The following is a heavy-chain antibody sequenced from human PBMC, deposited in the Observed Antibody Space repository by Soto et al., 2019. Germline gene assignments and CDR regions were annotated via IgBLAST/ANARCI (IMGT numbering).Heavy chain of an antibody. CDR1: GGTFSSYA. J-gene: IGHJ6*02. Sequence: QVQLVQSGAEVKKPGSSVKVSCKASGGTFSSYAISWVRQAPGQGLEWMGGIIPIFGTANYAQKFQGRVTITADESTSTAYMGLSSLRAEDTAVYYCARSMGDDSNYVTYYGMDVWGQGTTVTVSS. CDR2: IIPIFGTA. CDR3: ARSMGDDSNYVTYYGMDV. D-gene: IGHD4-4*01. V-gene: IGHV1-69*12.